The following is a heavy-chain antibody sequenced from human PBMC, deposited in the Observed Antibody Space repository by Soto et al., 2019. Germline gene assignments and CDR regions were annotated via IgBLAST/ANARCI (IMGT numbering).Heavy chain of an antibody. Sequence: ASVKVSCKSSGFTFTSYAIHWLRQAPGQRPQWMGWINGGSGNTKYSQDFQGRVTLTRDTFATTAYSELSSLRSEDTAVYYCARVPPWGNSAGDYYIQHYDSWGQGTPVTV. J-gene: IGHJ4*02. V-gene: IGHV1-3*01. CDR2: INGGSGNT. D-gene: IGHD3-10*01. CDR1: GFTFTSYA. CDR3: ARVPPWGNSAGDYYIQHYDS.